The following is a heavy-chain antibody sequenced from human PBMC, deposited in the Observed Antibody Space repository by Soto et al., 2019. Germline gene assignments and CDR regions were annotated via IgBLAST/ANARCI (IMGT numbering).Heavy chain of an antibody. CDR1: GFTFSSYA. CDR2: ISGSGGGT. D-gene: IGHD6-19*01. J-gene: IGHJ4*02. Sequence: EVQLLESGGGLVQPGGSLRLSCTASGFTFSSYAMNWVRQAPGKGLEWVSVISGSGGGTYYADSVKGRFTISRDNSKNTLYLQMNSLRAEDTAVYYCASRTSGWYFDYWGQGTLVTVSS. V-gene: IGHV3-23*01. CDR3: ASRTSGWYFDY.